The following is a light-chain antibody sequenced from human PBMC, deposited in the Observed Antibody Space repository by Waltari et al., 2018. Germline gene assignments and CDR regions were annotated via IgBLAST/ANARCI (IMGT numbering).Light chain of an antibody. V-gene: IGKV3-15*01. J-gene: IGKJ3*01. CDR1: QSVSSN. CDR2: GAS. Sequence: EIVMTQSPATLSVSPGERATLSCRASQSVSSNLAWYQQKPGQAPRLLIYGASTSATGIPARFSGSVSGTEFTLTISSLQSEDFAVYYCQQYNNWPRVTFGPGTKVDIK. CDR3: QQYNNWPRVT.